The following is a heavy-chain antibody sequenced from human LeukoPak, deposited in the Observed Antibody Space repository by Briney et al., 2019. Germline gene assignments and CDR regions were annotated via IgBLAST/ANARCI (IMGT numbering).Heavy chain of an antibody. Sequence: GASVKVSCKASGYTFTGYYIHWVRQAPGQGLEWMGWINPNSGGTNYAQKFQVWVTMTRDTSISTAYMELNRLRSDDTAVYYCARAQVPGGNLPDREFDYWGQGTLVTVSS. D-gene: IGHD4-23*01. CDR1: GYTFTGYY. V-gene: IGHV1-2*04. CDR3: ARAQVPGGNLPDREFDY. J-gene: IGHJ4*02. CDR2: INPNSGGT.